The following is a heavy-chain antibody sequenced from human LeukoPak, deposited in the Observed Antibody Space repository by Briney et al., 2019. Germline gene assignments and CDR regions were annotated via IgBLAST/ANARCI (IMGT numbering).Heavy chain of an antibody. J-gene: IGHJ1*01. CDR2: TNTDGSST. CDR1: GFTFSSYW. D-gene: IGHD4-23*01. CDR3: YGANAEH. Sequence: GGSLRLSCAAPGFTFSSYWMHWVRQAPGKGLVWVSGTNTDGSSTMYADSVKGRFTIARDNAKNTLYLQMNSLRAEDTAVYYCYGANAEHWGQGTLVTVSS. V-gene: IGHV3-74*03.